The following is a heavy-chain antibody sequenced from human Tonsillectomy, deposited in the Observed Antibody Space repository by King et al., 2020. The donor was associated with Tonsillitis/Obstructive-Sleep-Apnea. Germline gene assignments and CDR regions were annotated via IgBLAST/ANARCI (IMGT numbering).Heavy chain of an antibody. D-gene: IGHD2-2*02. V-gene: IGHV3-43*01. CDR2: ISWDGGST. J-gene: IGHJ4*02. Sequence: VQLVESGGVVVQPGGSLRLSCAASGFTFDDYTMHWVRQAPGKGLEWVSLISWDGGSTYYADSVKRRFTISRDNSKNSLYLQMNSLRTEDTALYYCAKDLGYCSSTSCYTFDYWGQGTLVTVSS. CDR1: GFTFDDYT. CDR3: AKDLGYCSSTSCYTFDY.